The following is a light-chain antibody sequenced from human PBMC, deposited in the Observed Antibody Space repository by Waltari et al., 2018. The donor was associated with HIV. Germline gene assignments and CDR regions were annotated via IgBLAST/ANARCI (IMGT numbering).Light chain of an antibody. CDR3: QQYGAAPWT. J-gene: IGKJ1*01. V-gene: IGKV3-20*01. Sequence: EIVLTQSPAALSLSPGDRATLSCRASQSVSGYLAWYQQKPGQAPRLLIYGASTRATGIPDRFSGSGFGTDFTLTISRLEPEDFAVYYCQQYGAAPWTFGQGTKVEMK. CDR1: QSVSGY. CDR2: GAS.